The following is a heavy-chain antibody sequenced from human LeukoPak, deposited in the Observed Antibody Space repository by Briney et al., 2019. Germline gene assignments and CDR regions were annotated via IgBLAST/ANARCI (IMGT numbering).Heavy chain of an antibody. CDR1: GGTFSSYA. Sequence: SVKVSCTASGGTFSSYAISWVRQAPGQGLEWMGRIIPILGIANYAQKFQGRVTITADKSTSTAYMELSSLRSEDTAVYYCARVKASYYYDSSGLDYWGQGTLVTVSS. V-gene: IGHV1-69*04. CDR2: IIPILGIA. J-gene: IGHJ4*02. D-gene: IGHD3-22*01. CDR3: ARVKASYYYDSSGLDY.